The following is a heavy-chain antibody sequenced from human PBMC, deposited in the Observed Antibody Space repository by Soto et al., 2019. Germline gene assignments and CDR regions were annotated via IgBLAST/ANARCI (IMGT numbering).Heavy chain of an antibody. CDR3: AKDAIANNGIWEPFDM. CDR1: GFNFTAYA. D-gene: IGHD2-8*01. CDR2: LVGSGDPI. V-gene: IGHV3-23*01. J-gene: IGHJ3*02. Sequence: EVQLLESGGGLVQPGGSLRLSCAASGFNFTAYAMSWVRQAPGKGLEWVSGLVGSGDPIFYAASVRGRFTVSRDNSKNALFLQMSSLRADDTAIYYFAKDAIANNGIWEPFDMWGRGTGVTVSS.